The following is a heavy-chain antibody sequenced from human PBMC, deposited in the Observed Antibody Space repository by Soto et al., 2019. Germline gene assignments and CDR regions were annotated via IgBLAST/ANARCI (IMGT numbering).Heavy chain of an antibody. CDR2: INHSGST. CDR3: ARGRYYYNSSGHAVFDP. V-gene: IGHV4-34*01. J-gene: IGHJ5*02. CDR1: GGAFTGYY. Sequence: AQLQQWGAGLSKPTETLSLTGAVYGGAFTGYYWSWIRQPPGKGLEWIGEINHSGSTSYNPSLQSRVTRAEDKYEHHFPLKLSSETAADRALYYCARGRYYYNSSGHAVFDPWGQGTLVTVSS. D-gene: IGHD3-22*01.